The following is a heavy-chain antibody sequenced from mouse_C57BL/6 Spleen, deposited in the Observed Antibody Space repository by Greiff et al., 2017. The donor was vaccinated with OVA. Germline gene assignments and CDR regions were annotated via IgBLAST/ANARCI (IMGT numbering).Heavy chain of an antibody. CDR1: GYTFTSYW. CDR2: INPSSGYT. Sequence: VQLQQSGAELAKPGASVKLSCKASGYTFTSYWMHWVKQRPGQGLEWIGYINPSSGYTKYNQKFKDKATLTADKSSSTAYMQLSSLTYEDSAVYYCANVQYDYDGIYYAMDYWGQGTSVTVSS. CDR3: ANVQYDYDGIYYAMDY. V-gene: IGHV1-7*01. D-gene: IGHD2-4*01. J-gene: IGHJ4*01.